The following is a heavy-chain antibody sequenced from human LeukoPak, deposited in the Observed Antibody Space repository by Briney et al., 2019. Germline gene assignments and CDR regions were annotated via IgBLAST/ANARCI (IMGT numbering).Heavy chain of an antibody. CDR2: ISWNSGSI. D-gene: IGHD3-22*01. CDR3: ARERYDSSGHWYFDF. CDR1: GFTFDDYA. V-gene: IGHV3-9*03. J-gene: IGHJ4*02. Sequence: GGSLRLSCAASGFTFDDYAMHWVRQAPGKGLEWVSGISWNSGSIGYADSVKGRFTISRDNSKNTLYLQMGSLRGEDMAVYYCARERYDSSGHWYFDFWGQGTLVTVSS.